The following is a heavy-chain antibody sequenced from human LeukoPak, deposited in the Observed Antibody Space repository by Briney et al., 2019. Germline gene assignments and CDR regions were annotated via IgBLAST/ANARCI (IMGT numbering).Heavy chain of an antibody. CDR2: INQDGSEK. CDR3: ARSGGPGTVDY. D-gene: IGHD6-13*01. Sequence: GGTLRLSCAASGFTVSSNYMSWVRQAPGKGLEWVANINQDGSEKYNVDSVKGRFTMSRDNGKDSLHLQMNSLRADDTAVYYCARSGGPGTVDYWGQGTLVTVSS. CDR1: GFTVSSNY. J-gene: IGHJ4*02. V-gene: IGHV3-7*05.